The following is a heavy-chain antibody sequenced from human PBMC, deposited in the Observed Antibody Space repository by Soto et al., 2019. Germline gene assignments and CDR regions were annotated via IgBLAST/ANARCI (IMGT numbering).Heavy chain of an antibody. Sequence: GASVKVSCKASGGTFSSYTISWVRQAPGQGLEWMGRIIPILGIANYAQKFQGRVTITADKSTSTAYMELSSLRSDDTAVYYCARGVGSGSYYNQYNWFDPWGQGTLVTVSS. CDR2: IIPILGIA. J-gene: IGHJ5*02. D-gene: IGHD3-10*01. V-gene: IGHV1-69*02. CDR1: GGTFSSYT. CDR3: ARGVGSGSYYNQYNWFDP.